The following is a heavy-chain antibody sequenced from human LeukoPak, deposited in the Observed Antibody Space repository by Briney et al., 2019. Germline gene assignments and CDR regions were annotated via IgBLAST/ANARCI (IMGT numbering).Heavy chain of an antibody. CDR1: GFTFSSYA. CDR2: ISGSGGST. V-gene: IGHV3-23*01. CDR3: AKKKETYYDFWSGYCGDY. Sequence: GGSLRLSCAASGFTFSSYAMSWVRQAPGKGLEWVSAISGSGGSTYYADSVKGRFTISRDYSKNTLYLQMNSLRAEDTAVYYCAKKKETYYDFWSGYCGDYWGQGTLVTVSS. D-gene: IGHD3-3*01. J-gene: IGHJ4*02.